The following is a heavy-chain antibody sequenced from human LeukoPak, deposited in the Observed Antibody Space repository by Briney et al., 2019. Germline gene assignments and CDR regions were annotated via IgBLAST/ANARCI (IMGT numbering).Heavy chain of an antibody. V-gene: IGHV1-18*01. CDR1: GYTFTSYG. CDR2: ISAYNGNT. CDR3: ERVPITMVRGVIPSYFDY. D-gene: IGHD3-10*01. J-gene: IGHJ4*02. Sequence: ASVKVSCKASGYTFTSYGISWVRQAPGQGLEWMGWISAYNGNTNYAQKLQGRVTMTTDTSTSTAYMELRSLRSDDTAVYYCERVPITMVRGVIPSYFDYWGQGTLVTVSS.